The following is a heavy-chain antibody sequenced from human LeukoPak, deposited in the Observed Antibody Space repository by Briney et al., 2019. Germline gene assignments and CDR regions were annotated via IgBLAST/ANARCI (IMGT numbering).Heavy chain of an antibody. CDR2: IYYSGST. CDR1: GGSISSRSYY. Sequence: SETLSLTCTVSGGSISSRSYYWGWIRQPPGKGLEWIGSIYYSGSTYYNPSLKSRVTISVDTSKNQFSLKLSSVTAADTAVYYCASQLWFGELFRDYWGQGTLVTVSS. CDR3: ASQLWFGELFRDY. J-gene: IGHJ4*02. V-gene: IGHV4-39*01. D-gene: IGHD3-10*01.